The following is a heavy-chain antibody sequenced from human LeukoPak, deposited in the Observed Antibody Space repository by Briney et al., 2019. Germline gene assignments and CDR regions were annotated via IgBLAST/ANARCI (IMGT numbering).Heavy chain of an antibody. CDR1: GFTFSSNY. J-gene: IGHJ4*02. D-gene: IGHD5-24*01. Sequence: PGGSLRLSCAASGFTFSSNYMSWVRQAPGKGLEWVGFIRSEVYGGTPEYAASVKGRFTISRDDSIGIAYLQMNSLRPEDTAVYYTRDQTPYYWGQGTLVTVSS. CDR3: RDQTPYY. CDR2: IRSEVYGGTP. V-gene: IGHV3-71*01.